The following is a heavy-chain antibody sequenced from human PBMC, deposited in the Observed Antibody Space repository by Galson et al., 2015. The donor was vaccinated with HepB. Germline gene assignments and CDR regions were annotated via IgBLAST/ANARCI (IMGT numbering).Heavy chain of an antibody. CDR2: ISAYNGNT. V-gene: IGHV1-18*01. J-gene: IGHJ3*02. CDR3: ANRYYDSSGYMGDAFDI. CDR1: GYTFTSYG. Sequence: SVKVSCKASGYTFTSYGISWVRQATGQGLEWMGWISAYNGNTNYAQKLQGRVTMTTDTSTSTAYMELRSLRSDDTAVYYCANRYYDSSGYMGDAFDIWGQGTMVTVSS. D-gene: IGHD3-22*01.